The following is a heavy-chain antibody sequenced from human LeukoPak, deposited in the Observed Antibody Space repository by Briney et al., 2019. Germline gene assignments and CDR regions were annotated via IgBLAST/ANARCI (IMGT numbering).Heavy chain of an antibody. CDR2: ISSSSSYI. CDR1: GFTFSSYS. D-gene: IGHD1-26*01. CDR3: AREKEREPGVFDY. Sequence: PGGSLRLSCAASGFTFSSYSMNWVRQAPGKGLEWVSSISSSSSYIYYADSVKGRFTISRDNAKNSLFLQMNSLRAEDTAVYYCAREKEREPGVFDYWGQGTLVTVSS. V-gene: IGHV3-21*01. J-gene: IGHJ4*02.